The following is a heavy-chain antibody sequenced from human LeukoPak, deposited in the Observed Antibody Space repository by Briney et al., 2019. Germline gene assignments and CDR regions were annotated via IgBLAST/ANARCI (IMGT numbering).Heavy chain of an antibody. CDR2: INPSGGAT. J-gene: IGHJ5*02. V-gene: IGHV1-46*01. D-gene: IGHD6-19*01. CDR1: GYTFTSYH. CDR3: ARDGGSGWYRLA. Sequence: EASVKVSCKASGYTFTSYHMHWVRQAPGQGLEGMGIINPSGGATIYAQKFQGRVTITIDTSASTAYMELSSLRSEDTAVYYCARDGGSGWYRLAWGQGTLVTVSS.